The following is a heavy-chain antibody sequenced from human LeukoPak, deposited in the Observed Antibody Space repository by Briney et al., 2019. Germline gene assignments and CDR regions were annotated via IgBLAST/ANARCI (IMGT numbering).Heavy chain of an antibody. CDR2: INNSGGNT. D-gene: IGHD3-10*01. V-gene: IGHV3-23*01. CDR3: AKDAYGSPNYFDY. Sequence: GGSLRLSCAASGFTFSRHAMSWVRQAPGKGLESVSGINNSGGNTYYADSVKARFTISRDNSKNTLYLQMDSLRAEDTAVYYCAKDAYGSPNYFDYWGQGTLVTVSS. J-gene: IGHJ4*02. CDR1: GFTFSRHA.